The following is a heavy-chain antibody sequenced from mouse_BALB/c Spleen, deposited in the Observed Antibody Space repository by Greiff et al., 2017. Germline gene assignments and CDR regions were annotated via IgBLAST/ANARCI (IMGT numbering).Heavy chain of an antibody. D-gene: IGHD2-4*01. CDR2: ISTYYGDA. CDR3: ARSYYDYDGPSFAY. Sequence: QVQLKQSGAELVRPGVSVKISCKGSGYTFTDYAMHWVKQSHAKSLEWIGVISTYYGDASYNQKFKGKATMTVDKSSSTAYMELARLTSEDSAIYYCARSYYDYDGPSFAYWGQGTLVTVSA. J-gene: IGHJ3*01. CDR1: GYTFTDYA. V-gene: IGHV1S137*01.